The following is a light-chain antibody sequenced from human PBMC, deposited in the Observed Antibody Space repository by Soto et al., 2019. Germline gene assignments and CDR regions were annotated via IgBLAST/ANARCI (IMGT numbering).Light chain of an antibody. J-gene: IGKJ4*01. CDR3: QQYGSSPLT. Sequence: EIVLTQSPGTLSLSPGERATLSCMASQSVTSSYLAWYQQKPGQAPRLLIYGASSRATGIPDRFSGSGSGTDFTLTISRLEPEDFAVYSCQQYGSSPLTFGGGTRVEIK. CDR1: QSVTSSY. V-gene: IGKV3-20*01. CDR2: GAS.